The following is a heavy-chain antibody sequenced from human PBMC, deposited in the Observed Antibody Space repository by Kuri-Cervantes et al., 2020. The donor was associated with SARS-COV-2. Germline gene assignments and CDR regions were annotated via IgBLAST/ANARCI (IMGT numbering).Heavy chain of an antibody. D-gene: IGHD1-1*01. Sequence: GGSLRLSCAASGFTFSNAWMSWVRQAPGKGLEWVGRIKSKTDGGTTDYAAPVKGRFTISRDDSKNTLYLQMNSLKTEDTAVYYCTTDRRLLGTSYYYYYYMDVWGKGTTVTVSS. CDR3: TTDRRLLGTSYYYYYYMDV. CDR2: IKSKTDGGTT. J-gene: IGHJ6*03. CDR1: GFTFSNAW. V-gene: IGHV3-15*01.